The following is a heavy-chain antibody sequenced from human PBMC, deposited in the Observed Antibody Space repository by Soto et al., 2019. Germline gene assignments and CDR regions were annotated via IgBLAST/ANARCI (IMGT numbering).Heavy chain of an antibody. CDR2: TRNKANSYTT. J-gene: IGHJ6*02. CDR1: GFTLSDHY. D-gene: IGHD7-27*01. V-gene: IGHV3-72*01. Sequence: PGGSLRLSXAASGFTLSDHYMDWVSQAPGKGLEWLGRTRNKANSYTTVYAASVKGRFTVSRDDSRNSLYLQMNSLKTEDTAVYYCVRGAGEDQKLLSYYYGLDVWGLGTTVTVSS. CDR3: VRGAGEDQKLLSYYYGLDV.